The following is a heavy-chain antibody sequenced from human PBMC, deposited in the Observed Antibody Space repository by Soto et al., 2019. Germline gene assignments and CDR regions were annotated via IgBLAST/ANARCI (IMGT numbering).Heavy chain of an antibody. CDR1: GGSISSYY. V-gene: IGHV4-59*01. Sequence: SETLSLTCTVSGGSISSYYWSWIRQPPGKGLEWIGYIYYSGSTNYNPSLKSRVTISVDTSKNQFSLKLSSVTAADTAVYYCARGVIMYDILTGYFPELYFDYWGQGTLVTVS. J-gene: IGHJ4*02. D-gene: IGHD3-9*01. CDR3: ARGVIMYDILTGYFPELYFDY. CDR2: IYYSGST.